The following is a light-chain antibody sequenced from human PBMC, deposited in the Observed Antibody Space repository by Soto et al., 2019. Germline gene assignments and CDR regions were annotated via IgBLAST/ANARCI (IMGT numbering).Light chain of an antibody. CDR2: AAS. CDR3: QKYNSALALT. J-gene: IGKJ4*01. Sequence: DIQMTQSPSSLSASVGDRVTITCRASQGISNDLAWYQQKPGKVPKLLIYAASNLQSGVPSRFSGSGSGTDFTLTISSLQPGDVATYYCQKYNSALALTFGGGTKMEIK. V-gene: IGKV1-27*01. CDR1: QGISND.